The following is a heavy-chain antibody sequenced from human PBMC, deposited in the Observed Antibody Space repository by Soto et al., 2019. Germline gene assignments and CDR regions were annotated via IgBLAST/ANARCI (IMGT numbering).Heavy chain of an antibody. Sequence: GGSLRLSCAASGFTFSSYSMNWVRQAPGKGLEWVSYISSSSSTIYYADSVKGRFTISRDNAKNSLYLQMNSLRAEDTAVYYCARDRLLGTAVTSYYYYYYMDVWGKGTTVTVSS. J-gene: IGHJ6*03. CDR2: ISSSSSTI. D-gene: IGHD4-4*01. CDR1: GFTFSSYS. V-gene: IGHV3-48*01. CDR3: ARDRLLGTAVTSYYYYYYMDV.